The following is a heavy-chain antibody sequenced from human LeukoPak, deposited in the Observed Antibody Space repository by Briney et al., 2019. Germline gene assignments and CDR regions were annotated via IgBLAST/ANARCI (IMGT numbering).Heavy chain of an antibody. Sequence: KTSQTLSLTCAISGDSVSSNSAAWNWIRQSPSRGLEWLGRTYFRSKWYNDYAVSVKSRIITNADTSKNHFSLQLNSVTPEDTAVYFCARNGIGTTYDAFGIWGQGTMVTVSS. CDR2: TYFRSKWYN. V-gene: IGHV6-1*01. J-gene: IGHJ3*02. CDR3: ARNGIGTTYDAFGI. CDR1: GDSVSSNSAA. D-gene: IGHD1-1*01.